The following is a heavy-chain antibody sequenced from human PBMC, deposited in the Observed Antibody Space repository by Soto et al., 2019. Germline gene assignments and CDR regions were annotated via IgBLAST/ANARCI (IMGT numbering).Heavy chain of an antibody. CDR1: GFTFTSSA. CDR3: AACNPAPGVVACYYYGMDV. V-gene: IGHV1-58*01. CDR2: IVVGSGNT. Sequence: GASVKVSCKASGFTFTSSAVQWVRQARGQRLEWIGWIVVGSGNTNYAQKFQERVTITRDMSTSTAYMELSSLRSEDTAVYYCAACNPAPGVVACYYYGMDVWGQGTTVTVSS. J-gene: IGHJ6*02. D-gene: IGHD2-15*01.